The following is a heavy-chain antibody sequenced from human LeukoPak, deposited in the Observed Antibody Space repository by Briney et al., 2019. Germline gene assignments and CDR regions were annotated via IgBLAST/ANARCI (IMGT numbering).Heavy chain of an antibody. CDR2: ISGDGSST. Sequence: GGSLRLSCAASGFTFSRFWMHWVRQVPGKGLVWVSRISGDGSSTNYADSVKGRFTISRDNSKNTLYLQMNSLRAEDTAVYYCARVRSGYLYYYYGMDVWGQGTTVTVSS. CDR3: ARVRSGYLYYYYGMDV. CDR1: GFTFSRFW. J-gene: IGHJ6*02. D-gene: IGHD5-12*01. V-gene: IGHV3-74*01.